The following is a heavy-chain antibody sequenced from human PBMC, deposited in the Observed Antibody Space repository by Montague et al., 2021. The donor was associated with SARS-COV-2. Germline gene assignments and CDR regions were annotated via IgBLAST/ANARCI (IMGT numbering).Heavy chain of an antibody. D-gene: IGHD3-9*01. CDR1: GFTFSGHW. J-gene: IGHJ5*02. CDR2: INTDGTIT. Sequence: SLRLSCAASGFTFSGHWMHWVRQLPGKGLLWVSRINTDGTITNYADSVRGRFTISRDNAKNSMYLQMNNLRVEDTAVYYCATDRTVAPGYGFDPWGQGTLVTVSS. V-gene: IGHV3-74*01. CDR3: ATDRTVAPGYGFDP.